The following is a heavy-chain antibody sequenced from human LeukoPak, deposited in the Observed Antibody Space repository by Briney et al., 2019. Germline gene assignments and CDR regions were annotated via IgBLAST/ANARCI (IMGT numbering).Heavy chain of an antibody. CDR1: GGSIDSNY. CDR3: ARDFNLGSPYYFDY. Sequence: SETLSLTCIVSGGSIDSNYWSWIRQPPGKGLEWIGHVYYSGSTNYNPSLKSRVTMSVDSSKSHFSLKLNSVTAADTAVYYCARDFNLGSPYYFDYWGQGTLVTVSS. V-gene: IGHV4-59*12. CDR2: VYYSGST. J-gene: IGHJ4*02. D-gene: IGHD6-13*01.